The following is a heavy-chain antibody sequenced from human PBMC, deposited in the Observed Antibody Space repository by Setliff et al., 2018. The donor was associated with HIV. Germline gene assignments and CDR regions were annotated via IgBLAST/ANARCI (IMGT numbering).Heavy chain of an antibody. D-gene: IGHD6-6*01. CDR2: FDPKDGKT. Sequence: ASVKVSCKVSGYTLTELSRHWVRQAPGKGLEWMGSFDPKDGKTRYAQKFQGRVTMTEDTSTDTAYMELSSLRSEDTAVYYYVAGSAARPFDYWGQGTLVTVSS. CDR1: GYTLTELS. V-gene: IGHV1-24*01. J-gene: IGHJ4*02. CDR3: VAGSAARPFDY.